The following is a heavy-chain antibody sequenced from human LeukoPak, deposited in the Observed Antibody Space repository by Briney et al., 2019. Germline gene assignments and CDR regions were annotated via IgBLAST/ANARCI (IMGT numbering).Heavy chain of an antibody. J-gene: IGHJ5*01. V-gene: IGHV4-34*01. CDR2: INHSGRT. CDR3: ARLYYSGTYWFDS. D-gene: IGHD1-7*01. Sequence: PSETLSLTCAVFGGSFSSYYWSWIRQTPGKGLDWIGEINHSGRTNYNPSLKSRVTLLVDTSKRQFSLKMSSVTAADPAVYYCARLYYSGTYWFDSWGQGTLVTVSS. CDR1: GGSFSSYY.